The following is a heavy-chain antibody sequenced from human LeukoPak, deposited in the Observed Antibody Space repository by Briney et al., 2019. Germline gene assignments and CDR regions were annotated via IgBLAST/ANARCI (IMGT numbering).Heavy chain of an antibody. D-gene: IGHD5-24*01. V-gene: IGHV4-4*02. CDR2: VHLDGRT. Sequence: SGTLSLTCGVSGGSVTSTNWWTWVRQPPGKGLEWIGEVHLDGRTNYNPSLKSRLTMSVDLSENHISLKLTSVTAADTAVYYCARGAGAGYNLQPFDYWGQGTLVTVSS. CDR1: GGSVTSTNW. CDR3: ARGAGAGYNLQPFDY. J-gene: IGHJ4*02.